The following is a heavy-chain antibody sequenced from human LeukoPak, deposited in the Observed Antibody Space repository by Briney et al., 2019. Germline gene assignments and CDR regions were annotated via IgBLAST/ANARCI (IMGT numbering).Heavy chain of an antibody. J-gene: IGHJ4*02. V-gene: IGHV1-2*02. CDR1: GYTFTGYY. CDR3: ARACGCGRNSSVL. D-gene: IGHD4-23*01. Sequence: GASVKVSCKASGYTFTGYYMHWVRQAPGQGLEWMGWINPNTGGTNYAQKFQGRVTMTRDTSLSAAYMELSRLRSDDTAVYYGARACGCGRNSSVLGGRGTRDTVLS. CDR2: INPNTGGT.